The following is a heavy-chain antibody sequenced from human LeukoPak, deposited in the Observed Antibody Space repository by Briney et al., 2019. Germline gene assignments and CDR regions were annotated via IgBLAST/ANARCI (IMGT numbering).Heavy chain of an antibody. CDR3: AREIAAADDY. V-gene: IGHV4-39*07. J-gene: IGHJ4*02. CDR1: GGSISSSSYY. Sequence: SETLSLTCTVSGGSISSSSYYWGWIRQPPGKGLEWIGSIYYSGSTYYNPSLKSRVTISVDTSKNQFSLKLSSVTAADTAVYYCAREIAAADDYWGQGTLVTVSS. D-gene: IGHD6-13*01. CDR2: IYYSGST.